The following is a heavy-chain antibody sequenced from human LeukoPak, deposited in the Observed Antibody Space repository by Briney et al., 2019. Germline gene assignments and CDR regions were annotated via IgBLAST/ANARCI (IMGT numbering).Heavy chain of an antibody. V-gene: IGHV1-46*01. J-gene: IGHJ4*02. CDR1: GYTFTSYY. Sequence: ASVKVSCKASGYTFTSYYMHWVRQAPGQGLEWMGIINPSGGSTSCAQKFQGRVTMTRDTSTSTVYMELSSLRSEDTAVYYCARSAVAGTNLLVYFDYWGQGTLVTVSS. CDR2: INPSGGST. D-gene: IGHD6-19*01. CDR3: ARSAVAGTNLLVYFDY.